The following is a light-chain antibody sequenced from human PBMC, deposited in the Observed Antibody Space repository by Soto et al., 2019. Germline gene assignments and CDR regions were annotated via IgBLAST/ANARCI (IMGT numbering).Light chain of an antibody. J-gene: IGLJ2*01. CDR2: DVS. CDR1: SSDIGGYIY. Sequence: ALTQPASVSGSPGQSITISCTGTSSDIGGYIYVSWYQHHPGKAPKLLIYDVSNRPSGVSNRFSGSKSGNTASLTISGLQVEDEADYFCSTYTSSRTRFGGGTKLTVL. V-gene: IGLV2-14*03. CDR3: STYTSSRTR.